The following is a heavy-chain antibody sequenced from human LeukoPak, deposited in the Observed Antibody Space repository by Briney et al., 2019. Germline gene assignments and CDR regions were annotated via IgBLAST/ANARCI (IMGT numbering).Heavy chain of an antibody. J-gene: IGHJ4*02. CDR1: GGSISSYY. D-gene: IGHD2-15*01. Sequence: NPSETLSLTCTVSGGSISSYYWSWIRQPPGKGLEWIGYIYYSGSTNYNPSLKSRVTISVDTSKNQFSLKLSSVTAADTAVYYCARGRRYCSGGSCYHFDYWGQGTLVTVSS. V-gene: IGHV4-59*01. CDR2: IYYSGST. CDR3: ARGRRYCSGGSCYHFDY.